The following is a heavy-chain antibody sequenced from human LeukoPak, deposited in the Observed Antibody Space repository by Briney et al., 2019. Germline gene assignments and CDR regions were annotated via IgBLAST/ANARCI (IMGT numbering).Heavy chain of an antibody. Sequence: PGGSLRLSCAASGFNISSNYMSWVRQAPGKGLEWVSYITSSSSTIYYADSVKGRFTISRDNAKNSLYLQMNSLRDEDTAVYYCARDLGYFDSSGYYYGAFDIWGQGTMVTVSA. V-gene: IGHV3-48*02. CDR1: GFNISSNY. J-gene: IGHJ3*02. CDR3: ARDLGYFDSSGYYYGAFDI. D-gene: IGHD3-22*01. CDR2: ITSSSSTI.